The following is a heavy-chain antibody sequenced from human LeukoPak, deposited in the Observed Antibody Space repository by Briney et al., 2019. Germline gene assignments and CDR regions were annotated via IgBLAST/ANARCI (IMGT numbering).Heavy chain of an antibody. CDR2: IIPILGIA. J-gene: IGHJ6*02. Sequence: GSSVKVSCKASGGTFSSYAISWVRQAPGQGLEWMGRIIPILGIANYAQKFQGRVTITADKSTSTAYMELSSLRSEDTAVHYCARAGIAAAGIGIYGMDVWGQGTTVTVSS. V-gene: IGHV1-69*04. D-gene: IGHD6-13*01. CDR1: GGTFSSYA. CDR3: ARAGIAAAGIGIYGMDV.